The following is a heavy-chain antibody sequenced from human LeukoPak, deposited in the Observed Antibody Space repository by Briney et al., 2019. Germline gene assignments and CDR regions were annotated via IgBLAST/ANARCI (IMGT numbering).Heavy chain of an antibody. J-gene: IGHJ5*02. CDR3: ARDVDGFDP. CDR1: GGSVTSSGFY. Sequence: SGTLSLTCTVSGGSVTSSGFYWSWIRQPPGKGLEWIGYIDYSGNTKYNPSLESRVTISVDTSRNQFSLKLTSVTAADTALYYCARDVDGFDPWGQGTLVTVS. CDR2: IDYSGNT. V-gene: IGHV4-61*08. D-gene: IGHD5-12*01.